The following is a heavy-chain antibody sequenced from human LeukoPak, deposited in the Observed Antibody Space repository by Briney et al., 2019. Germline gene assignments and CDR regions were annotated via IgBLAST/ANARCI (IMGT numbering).Heavy chain of an antibody. Sequence: GGSLRLSCAASGFIFSGYSMNWVRQAPGKGLEWVSYISRTGTSIHYADSMRGRFTISRDNTKSSLYLQMNNLRVEDTALYFCARTTVAGTIQYWGQGTLVIVSS. CDR1: GFIFSGYS. V-gene: IGHV3-21*01. J-gene: IGHJ1*01. CDR2: ISRTGTSI. D-gene: IGHD1-14*01. CDR3: ARTTVAGTIQY.